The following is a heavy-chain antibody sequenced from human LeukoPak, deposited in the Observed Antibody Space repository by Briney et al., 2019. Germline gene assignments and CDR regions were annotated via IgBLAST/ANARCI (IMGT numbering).Heavy chain of an antibody. CDR1: GGSISSNY. CDR3: ARGDSRGSNWFDP. Sequence: PSETLSLTCIVSGGSISSNYWNWIRQPPGRGLEWIGYIYTSGSSNYNPSLKSRVTISVDTSKNQLSLKLRSVTAADTAVYYCARGDSRGSNWFDPWGQGTLVTVSS. CDR2: IYTSGSS. D-gene: IGHD3-22*01. V-gene: IGHV4-59*01. J-gene: IGHJ5*02.